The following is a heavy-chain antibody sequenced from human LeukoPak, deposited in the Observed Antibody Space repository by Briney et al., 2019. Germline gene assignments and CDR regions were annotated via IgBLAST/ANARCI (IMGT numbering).Heavy chain of an antibody. D-gene: IGHD4-17*01. V-gene: IGHV4-34*01. Sequence: SETLSLTCAVYGGSFSGYYWSWIRQPPGKGLEWIGEINHSGSTSYNPSLKSRVTISVDTSKNQFSLKLSSVTAADTAVYYCARGLFYGDYYFDYWGQGTLVTVSS. CDR1: GGSFSGYY. CDR3: ARGLFYGDYYFDY. CDR2: INHSGST. J-gene: IGHJ4*02.